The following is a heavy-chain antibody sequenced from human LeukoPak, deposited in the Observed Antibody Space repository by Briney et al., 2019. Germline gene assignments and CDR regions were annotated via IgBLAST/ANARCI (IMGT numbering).Heavy chain of an antibody. D-gene: IGHD3-10*01. CDR3: TKETYGSGDYYFYYYMDV. CDR2: IRYDGSNK. CDR1: GFTFSSYA. V-gene: IGHV3-30*02. J-gene: IGHJ6*03. Sequence: GASLRLSCAASGFTFSSYAMSWVRQAPGKGLEWVAFIRYDGSNKCYADSVKGRFTISRDNSKNTLYLQMNSLRAEDTAVYYCTKETYGSGDYYFYYYMDVWGKGTTVTISS.